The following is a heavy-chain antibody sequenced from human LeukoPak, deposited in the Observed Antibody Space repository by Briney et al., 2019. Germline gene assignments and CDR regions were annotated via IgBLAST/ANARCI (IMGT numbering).Heavy chain of an antibody. CDR3: ARGMPGSSWYYYYYMDV. Sequence: SETLSLTCTVSGGSISSYYWSWIRQPAGKGLEWIGRIYTSGSTNYNPSLKSRVTMSVDTSKNQFSLKLSSVTAADTAVYYCARGMPGSSWYYYYYMDVWGKGTTVTVSS. V-gene: IGHV4-4*07. CDR2: IYTSGST. J-gene: IGHJ6*03. D-gene: IGHD6-13*01. CDR1: GGSISSYY.